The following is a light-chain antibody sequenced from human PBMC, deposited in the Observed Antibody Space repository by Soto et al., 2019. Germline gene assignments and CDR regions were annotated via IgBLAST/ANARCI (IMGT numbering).Light chain of an antibody. CDR3: SSYTSSSTLVV. CDR1: SSDVGGYSF. J-gene: IGLJ2*01. V-gene: IGLV2-14*01. Sequence: QSLLTQPASVSGSPGQSITISCTGTSSDVGGYSFVSWYQQHPGKAPKLMIYDVSNRPSGVSNRFSGSKSGNTASLTISGLQAEDEADYYCSSYTSSSTLVVFGGGTKLTVL. CDR2: DVS.